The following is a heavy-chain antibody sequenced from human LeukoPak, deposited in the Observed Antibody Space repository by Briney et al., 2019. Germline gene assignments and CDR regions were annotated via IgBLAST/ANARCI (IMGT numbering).Heavy chain of an antibody. CDR2: IYYSGST. D-gene: IGHD3-10*01. CDR3: ARHYGP. CDR1: GGSISGSSYY. J-gene: IGHJ4*02. V-gene: IGHV4-39*01. Sequence: KASETLSLTCTVSGGSISGSSYYWGWIRQPPGKGLEWIGSIYYSGSTYYNPSLKSRVTISVDTSKNQFSLKLNSVTATDMAVYYCARHYGPWGQGTLVTVSS.